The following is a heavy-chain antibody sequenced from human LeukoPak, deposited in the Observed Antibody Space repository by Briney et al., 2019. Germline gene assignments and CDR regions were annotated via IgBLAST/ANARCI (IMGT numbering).Heavy chain of an antibody. D-gene: IGHD6-19*01. CDR1: GGSFSGYY. J-gene: IGHJ4*02. CDR3: ARAPRSSGWNY. Sequence: PSETLSLTCAVYGGSFSGYYWSWIRQPPGKGLEWIGEITHSGSTNYNPSLKSRLTISVDTSKNQFSLKLSSVTAADTAVYYCARAPRSSGWNYWGQGTLVTVSS. CDR2: ITHSGST. V-gene: IGHV4-34*01.